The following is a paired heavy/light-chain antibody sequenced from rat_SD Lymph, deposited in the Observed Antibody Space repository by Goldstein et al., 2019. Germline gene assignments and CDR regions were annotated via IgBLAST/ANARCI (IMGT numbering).Light chain of an antibody. J-gene: IGKJ5*01. CDR1: QNIYKN. CDR2: NAN. CDR3: QQYYSGLT. V-gene: IGKV22S2*01. Sequence: DIQMTQSPSLLSASVGDRVTLNCKASQNIYKNLAWYQQKLGEAPKLLIYNANSLQTGIPSRFSGSGSGTDFTLTISSLQPEDVATYFCQQYYSGLTFGSGTKLEIK.
Heavy chain of an antibody. CDR1: GFTFSNYG. V-gene: IGHV5-34*01. Sequence: EVQLVESGGGLVQPGRSLKLSCVASGFTFSNYGMNWIRQAPGKGLEWVAYISSGSSYIYYAETVKGRFTISRDNAKNTLYLQMTSLRSEDTALYYCARQDNYFDYWGQGVMVTVSS. J-gene: IGHJ2*01. CDR2: ISSGSSYI. CDR3: ARQDNYFDY.